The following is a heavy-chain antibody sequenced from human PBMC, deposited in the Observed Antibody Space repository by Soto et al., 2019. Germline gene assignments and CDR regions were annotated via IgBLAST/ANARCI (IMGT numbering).Heavy chain of an antibody. CDR1: GFTFSSYG. CDR3: AKTYYDILTGSPYFDY. Sequence: QVQLVESGGGVVQPGRSLRLSCAASGFTFSSYGMHWVRQPPGKGLEWVAVISYDGSNKYYADSVKGRFTISRDNSKNTLYLQMNSLRAEDTAVYYCAKTYYDILTGSPYFDYWGQGTLVTVSS. D-gene: IGHD3-9*01. CDR2: ISYDGSNK. V-gene: IGHV3-30*18. J-gene: IGHJ4*02.